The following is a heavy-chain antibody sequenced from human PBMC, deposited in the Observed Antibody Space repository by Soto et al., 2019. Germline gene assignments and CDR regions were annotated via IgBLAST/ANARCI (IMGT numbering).Heavy chain of an antibody. CDR2: INPNSGGT. D-gene: IGHD1-26*01. V-gene: IGHV1-2*04. J-gene: IGHJ6*02. Sequence: ASVKVSCKASGYTFTGYYMHWVRQAPGQGLEWMGWINPNSGGTNYAQKFQGWVTMTRDTSISTAYMELSRLRSDDTAVYYCARDVGSPPGPYYYYYGMDVWGQGTTVTVSS. CDR3: ARDVGSPPGPYYYYYGMDV. CDR1: GYTFTGYY.